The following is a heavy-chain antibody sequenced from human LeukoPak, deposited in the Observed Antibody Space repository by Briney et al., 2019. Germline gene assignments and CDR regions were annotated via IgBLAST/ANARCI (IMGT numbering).Heavy chain of an antibody. CDR2: ISWDGDIT. V-gene: IGHV3-43*01. J-gene: IGHJ4*02. CDR1: GFTFDDYL. CDR3: ARAAYSGMTAGADS. Sequence: GGSLRLSCAASGFTFDDYLIHWVRQAPGKGLEWASLISWDGDITYYADCVKGRFTISRDTSRNTLYLQMNSLRAEDTAVYYCARAAYSGMTAGADSWGQGTLVTVSS. D-gene: IGHD3-10*01.